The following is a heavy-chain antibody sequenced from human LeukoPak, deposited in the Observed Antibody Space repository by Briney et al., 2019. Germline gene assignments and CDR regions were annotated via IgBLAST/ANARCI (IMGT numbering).Heavy chain of an antibody. J-gene: IGHJ6*02. Sequence: ETLSLTCTVSGGSISSYYWSWIRQPPGKGLEWVSSISSSSYIYYADSVKGRFTISRDNAKNSLYLQMNSLRAEDTAVYYCARDGFLEWLFTHRVGYYGMDVWGQGTTVTVSS. CDR3: ARDGFLEWLFTHRVGYYGMDV. V-gene: IGHV3-21*01. CDR2: ISSSSYI. CDR1: GGSISSYY. D-gene: IGHD3-3*01.